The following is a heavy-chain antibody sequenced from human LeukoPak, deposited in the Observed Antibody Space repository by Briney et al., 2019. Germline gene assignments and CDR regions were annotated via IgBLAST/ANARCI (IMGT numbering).Heavy chain of an antibody. CDR3: ASETEASSSDAFDI. CDR1: GFTFRSYE. J-gene: IGHJ3*02. Sequence: GGSLRLSCTASGFTFRSYEMNWVRQAPGKGLEWISYIKSGSDSVSCADSVKGRFTISRDNAKNSLFLQMNNLRAEDTAIYYCASETEASSSDAFDIWGQGTMVSVSS. V-gene: IGHV3-48*03. D-gene: IGHD2-2*01. CDR2: IKSGSDSV.